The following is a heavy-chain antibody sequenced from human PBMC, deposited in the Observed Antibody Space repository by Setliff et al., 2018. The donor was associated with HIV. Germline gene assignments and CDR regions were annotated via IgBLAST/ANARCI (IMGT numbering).Heavy chain of an antibody. J-gene: IGHJ5*01. Sequence: PSETLSLTCAVSGDSIGTYSWHWLRQPPGKGLEWIGYIYGSGSTGYNPSLTSRVTMSTDTPNNRFALKLTSVTAADTAVYYCAKRAVQDGTVTSSNWFESWGQGTLVT. CDR1: GDSIGTYS. D-gene: IGHD1-7*01. CDR2: IYGSGST. V-gene: IGHV4-4*09. CDR3: AKRAVQDGTVTSSNWFES.